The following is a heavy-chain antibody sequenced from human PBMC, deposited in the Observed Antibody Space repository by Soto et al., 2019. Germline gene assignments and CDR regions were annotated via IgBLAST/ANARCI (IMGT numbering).Heavy chain of an antibody. Sequence: ASVKVSCKASGYTFTSYDINWVRQATGQGLEWMGWMNPNSGNTGYAQKFQGRVTMTRNTSISTAYMELSSLRSEDTAVYYCARTLYCSSTSCYGPIDAFDIWGQGKMVTVSS. D-gene: IGHD2-2*01. J-gene: IGHJ3*02. CDR1: GYTFTSYD. CDR2: MNPNSGNT. V-gene: IGHV1-8*01. CDR3: ARTLYCSSTSCYGPIDAFDI.